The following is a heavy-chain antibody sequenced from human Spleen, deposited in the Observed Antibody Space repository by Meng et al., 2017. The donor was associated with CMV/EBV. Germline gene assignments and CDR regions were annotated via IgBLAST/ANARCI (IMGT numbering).Heavy chain of an antibody. CDR1: RFTFSDFA. CDR2: ISYDGGNK. D-gene: IGHD4-23*01. CDR3: ARAMTTVAPGDS. Sequence: GESLKISCLASRFTFSDFAMFWVRRAPGKGLEWVAGISYDGGNKDYADSVKGRFAISRDNSKNTLYLQMNSLRPDDTAVYYCARAMTTVAPGDSWGQGTLVTVSS. J-gene: IGHJ4*02. V-gene: IGHV3-30*09.